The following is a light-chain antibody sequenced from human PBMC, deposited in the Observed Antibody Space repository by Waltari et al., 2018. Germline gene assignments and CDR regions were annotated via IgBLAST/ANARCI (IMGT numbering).Light chain of an antibody. CDR1: QNVLSSSYNKNH. J-gene: IGKJ1*01. V-gene: IGKV4-1*01. CDR2: VAS. Sequence: DIVMTQSPDSLAVYLGERANINCRFSQNVLSSSYNKNHLAWYQHKPGQPPRFLVYVASTRESGVPDRFSGSGSGTDFTLSISSLQAEDVAVYYCQQYYGIPTFGQGTKVEVK. CDR3: QQYYGIPT.